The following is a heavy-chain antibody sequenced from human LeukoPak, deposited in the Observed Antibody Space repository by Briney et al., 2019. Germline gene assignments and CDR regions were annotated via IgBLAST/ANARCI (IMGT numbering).Heavy chain of an antibody. CDR3: AKLMGFDFWSGYRFDY. V-gene: IGHV3-23*01. D-gene: IGHD3-3*01. J-gene: IGHJ4*02. CDR1: GFTFSSYA. Sequence: GGSLRLSCAASGFTFSSYARSWVRQAPGKGLEWVSAISGSGGSTYYAASVKGRFTISRDNSKNTLYRQMNSLRAEDTAVYYCAKLMGFDFWSGYRFDYWGQGTLVTVSS. CDR2: ISGSGGST.